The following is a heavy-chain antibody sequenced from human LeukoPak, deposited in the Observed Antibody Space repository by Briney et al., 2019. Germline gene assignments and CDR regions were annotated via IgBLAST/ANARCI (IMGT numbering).Heavy chain of an antibody. D-gene: IGHD3-3*01. J-gene: IGHJ6*03. Sequence: SETLSLTCTVSGGSISSSSYYWGWIRQPPGKGLEWIGSIYYSGSTYYNPSLKSRVTISVDTSKNQFSLKLSSVTAADTAVYYCARDYDFWSGTYYMDVWGKGTTVTVSS. CDR2: IYYSGST. CDR3: ARDYDFWSGTYYMDV. CDR1: GGSISSSSYY. V-gene: IGHV4-39*07.